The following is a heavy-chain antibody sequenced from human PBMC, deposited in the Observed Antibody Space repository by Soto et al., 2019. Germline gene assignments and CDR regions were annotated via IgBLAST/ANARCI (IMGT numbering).Heavy chain of an antibody. CDR3: ARHPYIVVVPAAMDY. CDR1: GYSFTSYW. V-gene: IGHV5-51*01. J-gene: IGHJ4*02. D-gene: IGHD2-2*01. Sequence: GESLKISCKGSGYSFTSYWIGWVRQMPGKGLEWMGIIYPGDSDTRYSPSFQGQVTISADKSISTAYLQWSSLKASDTAMYYCARHPYIVVVPAAMDYWGQGTLVTVS. CDR2: IYPGDSDT.